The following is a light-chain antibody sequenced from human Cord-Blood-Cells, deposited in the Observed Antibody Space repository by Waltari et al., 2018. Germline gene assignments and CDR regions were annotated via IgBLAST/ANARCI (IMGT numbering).Light chain of an antibody. V-gene: IGKV3-20*01. CDR3: QQYGSSLPYS. CDR2: GAS. Sequence: SPGTLSLSPGERATLSCRASQSVSSSYLAWYQQKPGQAPRLLIYGASSRATGIPDRFSGSGSGTDFTLTISRLEPEDFAVYYCQQYGSSLPYSVGQGTKLEIK. CDR1: QSVSSSY. J-gene: IGKJ2*03.